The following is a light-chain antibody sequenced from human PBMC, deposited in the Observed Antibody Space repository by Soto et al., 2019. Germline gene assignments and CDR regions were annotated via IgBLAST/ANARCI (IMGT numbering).Light chain of an antibody. CDR1: QSVSSSY. CDR2: GAS. V-gene: IGKV3-20*01. Sequence: EIVLTQSPGTLSLSPGERATLSCRASQSVSSSYLAWFQQKPGQAPRLLIYGASARATGIPDRFSGSGSGTDFTLTISRLEPVDFAVYYCQQYGSSPLFTFGPWTKVDIK. J-gene: IGKJ3*01. CDR3: QQYGSSPLFT.